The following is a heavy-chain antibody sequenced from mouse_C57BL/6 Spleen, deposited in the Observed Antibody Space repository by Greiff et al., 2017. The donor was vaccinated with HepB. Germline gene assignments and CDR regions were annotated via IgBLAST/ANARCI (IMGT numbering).Heavy chain of an antibody. CDR2: IHPNSGST. CDR3: ASHMVTTYYFDY. V-gene: IGHV1-64*01. D-gene: IGHD2-2*01. CDR1: GYTFTSYW. Sequence: QVQLQQPGAELVKPGASVKLSCKASGYTFTSYWMHWVKQRPGQGLEWIGMIHPNSGSTNYNEKFKSKATLTVDKSSSTAYMQLSSLTSEDSAVYYCASHMVTTYYFDYWGQGTTLTVSS. J-gene: IGHJ2*01.